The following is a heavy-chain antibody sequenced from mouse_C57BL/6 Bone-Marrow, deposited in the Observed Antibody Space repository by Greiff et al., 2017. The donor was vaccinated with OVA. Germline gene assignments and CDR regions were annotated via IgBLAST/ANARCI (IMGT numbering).Heavy chain of an antibody. V-gene: IGHV1-80*01. D-gene: IGHD1-1*01. CDR2: IYPGDGDT. J-gene: IGHJ3*01. CDR1: GYAFSSYW. Sequence: QVQLKQSGAELVKPGASVKISCKASGYAFSSYWMNWVKQRPGKGLEWIGQIYPGDGDTNYNGKLKGQATTTADKSSSTAYMQLSSLSSEDSAVYFCARFPLSYYYGSSYFAYWGQGTLVTVSA. CDR3: ARFPLSYYYGSSYFAY.